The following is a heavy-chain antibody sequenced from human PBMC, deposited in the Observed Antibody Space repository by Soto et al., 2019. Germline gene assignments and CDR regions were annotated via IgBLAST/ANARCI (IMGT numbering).Heavy chain of an antibody. D-gene: IGHD3-9*01. Sequence: SETLSLTCAVYGGSFSGYYWSWIRQPPGKGLEWIGEINHSGSANYNPSHKSRVTISVDTSKNQFSLKLSSVTAADTAVYYCARRFGDYDILTGYYYYYGMDVWGQGTTVTVSS. V-gene: IGHV4-34*01. J-gene: IGHJ6*02. CDR1: GGSFSGYY. CDR3: ARRFGDYDILTGYYYYYGMDV. CDR2: INHSGSA.